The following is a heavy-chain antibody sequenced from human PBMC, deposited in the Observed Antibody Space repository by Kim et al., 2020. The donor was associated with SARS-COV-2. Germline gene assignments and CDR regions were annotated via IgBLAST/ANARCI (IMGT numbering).Heavy chain of an antibody. CDR2: INQDGSEK. D-gene: IGHD3-22*01. V-gene: IGHV3-7*01. CDR1: GFTFRSYL. J-gene: IGHJ4*02. CDR3: AKNNSRWWRRKHFDY. Sequence: GGSLRLSCAASGFTFRSYLMSWVRQAPGKGLEWVANINQDGSEKYFVDSVKGRFTISRDNAKNSLYLQMNSLRAEDTAVYYCAKNNSRWWRRKHFDYCVQGTLGTVSS.